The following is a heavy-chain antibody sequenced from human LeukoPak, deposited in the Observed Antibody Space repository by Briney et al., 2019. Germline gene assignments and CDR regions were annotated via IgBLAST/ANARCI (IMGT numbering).Heavy chain of an antibody. Sequence: SETLSLTCTVSGGSISSSSYYWGWIRQPPGKGLEWIGSIYYSGSTYYNPSLKSRVTISVDTSKNQFSLKLSSVTAPDTAVYYCARPGILTGYFDYWGHGTLVTVSS. CDR3: ARPGILTGYFDY. D-gene: IGHD3-9*01. V-gene: IGHV4-39*01. CDR2: IYYSGST. CDR1: GGSISSSSYY. J-gene: IGHJ4*01.